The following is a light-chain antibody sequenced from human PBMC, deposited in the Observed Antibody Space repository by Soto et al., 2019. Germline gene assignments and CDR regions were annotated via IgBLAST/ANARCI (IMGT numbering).Light chain of an antibody. V-gene: IGKV1-27*01. CDR2: TAS. J-gene: IGKJ2*01. CDR1: QGIRNY. Sequence: DIQMTQSPSSLSASVGDRVTITCRASQGIRNYLAWYQQKPGKVPKLLIYTASTLQSGVPSRFSGSGYGTDFTFTISSLQPEDVATYYCQKYSSPPYTFGQGTTLEI. CDR3: QKYSSPPYT.